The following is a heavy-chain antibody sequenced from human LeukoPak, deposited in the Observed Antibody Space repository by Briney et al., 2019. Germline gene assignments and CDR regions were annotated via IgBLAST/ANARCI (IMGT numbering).Heavy chain of an antibody. CDR2: INPNSGGT. Sequence: ASVKVSCKASGYTFTGYYMHWVRQAPGQGLEWMGWINPNSGGTDYAQQFQGRVTMTRDTSISTAYMELSRLRSDDTAVYYCARPYSRESGYDFVFEYWGQGTLVTVSS. J-gene: IGHJ4*02. CDR3: ARPYSRESGYDFVFEY. CDR1: GYTFTGYY. D-gene: IGHD5-12*01. V-gene: IGHV1-2*02.